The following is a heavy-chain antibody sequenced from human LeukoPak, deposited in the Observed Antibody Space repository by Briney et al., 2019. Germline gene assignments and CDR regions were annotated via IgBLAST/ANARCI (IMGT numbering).Heavy chain of an antibody. CDR3: AKVRYGVVPAAMAEMFDY. J-gene: IGHJ4*02. D-gene: IGHD2-2*01. CDR2: ISSSSSTI. V-gene: IGHV3-48*01. CDR1: GFTFSSYS. Sequence: GGSLRLSCAASGFTFSSYSMNWVRQAPEKGLEWVSYISSSSSTIYYADSVKGRFTISRDNSKNTLYLQMNSLRAEDTAVYYCAKVRYGVVPAAMAEMFDYWGQGTLVTVSS.